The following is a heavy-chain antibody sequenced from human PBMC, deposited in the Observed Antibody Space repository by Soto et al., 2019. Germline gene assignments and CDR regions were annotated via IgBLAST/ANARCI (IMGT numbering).Heavy chain of an antibody. CDR3: ALRTGNWNPLGD. J-gene: IGHJ4*02. V-gene: IGHV1-69*08. Sequence: QVQLVQSGAEVEKPGSSVKVSCTVSGGTTSSYTIGWVRQAPGQGLQWMGNIVPMIGTGDYAQTFQDRVTLTADKSTRTVYMELRSLRSEDTPVYFCALRTGNWNPLGDWGQGTLVNVSS. CDR1: GGTTSSYT. CDR2: IVPMIGTG. D-gene: IGHD1-1*01.